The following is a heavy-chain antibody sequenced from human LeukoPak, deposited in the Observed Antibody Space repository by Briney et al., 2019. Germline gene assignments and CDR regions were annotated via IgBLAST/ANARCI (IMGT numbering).Heavy chain of an antibody. CDR3: TTEHYYYYYMDV. V-gene: IGHV3-15*01. J-gene: IGHJ6*03. Sequence: GGSLRLSCAASGFTFSNAWMSWVRQAPGKGLEWVGRIKSKTDGGTTDYAAPVKGRFTISRDDSKNTLYLQMNSLKTEDTAVYYCTTEHYYYYYMDVWGKGTTVTVSS. CDR2: IKSKTDGGTT. CDR1: GFTFSNAW.